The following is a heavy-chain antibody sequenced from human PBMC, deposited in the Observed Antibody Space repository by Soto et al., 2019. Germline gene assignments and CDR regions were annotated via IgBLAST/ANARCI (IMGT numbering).Heavy chain of an antibody. CDR2: IRSKANSYAT. J-gene: IGHJ4*02. Sequence: EVQLVESGGGLVQPGGSLKLSCAASGFTFSGSAMHWVRQASGKGLEWVGRIRSKANSYATAYAASVKGRFTISRDDSKNTAYLQMNSLKTEDTAVYYSTARGYGGNSDYWGQGTLVTVSS. D-gene: IGHD4-17*01. CDR1: GFTFSGSA. CDR3: TARGYGGNSDY. V-gene: IGHV3-73*02.